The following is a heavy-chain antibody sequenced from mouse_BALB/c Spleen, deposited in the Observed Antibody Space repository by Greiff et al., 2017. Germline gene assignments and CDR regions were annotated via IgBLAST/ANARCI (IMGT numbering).Heavy chain of an antibody. J-gene: IGHJ2*01. CDR1: GFTFSSFG. Sequence: EVKLMESGGGLVQPGGSRKLSCAASGFTFSSFGMHWVRQAPEKGLEWVAYISSGSSTIYYADTVKGRFTISRDNPKNTLFLQMTSLRSEDTAMYYYAREDYYDRIDYWGQGTTLTVSS. D-gene: IGHD1-1*01. CDR3: AREDYYDRIDY. CDR2: ISSGSSTI. V-gene: IGHV5-17*02.